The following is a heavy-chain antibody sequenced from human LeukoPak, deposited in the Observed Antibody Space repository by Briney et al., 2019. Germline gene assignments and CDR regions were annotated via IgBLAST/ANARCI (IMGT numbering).Heavy chain of an antibody. V-gene: IGHV1-8*01. J-gene: IGHJ6*03. D-gene: IGHD6-6*01. CDR3: ARGLRGRSSSGYYYYYMDV. Sequence: ASVRVSCKASGNTFTNHDINLVRQATGQKLEWMGWMNPNNVNTGYAQKFQGRVTTTRNTSISTAYMELSSLTSEDTAVYFCARGLRGRSSSGYYYYYMDVWGKGTTVTVSS. CDR2: MNPNNVNT. CDR1: GNTFTNHD.